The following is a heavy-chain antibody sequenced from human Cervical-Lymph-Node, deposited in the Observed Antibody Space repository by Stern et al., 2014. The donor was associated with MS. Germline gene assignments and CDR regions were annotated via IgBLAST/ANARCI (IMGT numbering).Heavy chain of an antibody. J-gene: IGHJ4*02. CDR2: ISYDGNHK. CDR1: GFTFSSYG. D-gene: IGHD2-8*01. V-gene: IGHV3-30*03. CDR3: ARDYEDTSMLFDH. Sequence: VQLVESGGAVVQPGRSLRLSCAASGFTFSSYGMHWVRPAPGKGLELGTVISYDGNHKYYAASVKGRFTISRDNSKNTLHLQMNSVTPDDTAIYYCARDYEDTSMLFDHWGQGTLVTVSS.